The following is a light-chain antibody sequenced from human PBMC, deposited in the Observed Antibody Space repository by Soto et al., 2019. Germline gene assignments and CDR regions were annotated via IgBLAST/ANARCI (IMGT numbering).Light chain of an antibody. Sequence: DIQMTKSPSSLSASVGDRATITCRASQSISSYLNWYQQKPGKAPKLMIYAASSLQSGVPSRFSGSGSGTDFTLTISSLKPEDFETYYCQQSYSTPLTFGGGTKVDIK. CDR1: QSISSY. CDR2: AAS. J-gene: IGKJ4*01. V-gene: IGKV1-39*01. CDR3: QQSYSTPLT.